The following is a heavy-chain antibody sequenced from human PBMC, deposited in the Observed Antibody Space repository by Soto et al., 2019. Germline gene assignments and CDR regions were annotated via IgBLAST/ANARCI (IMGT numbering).Heavy chain of an antibody. CDR2: IRSSGYI. CDR3: ARDCSGGSCYPGMDV. V-gene: IGHV3-21*01. D-gene: IGHD2-15*01. Sequence: GGSLRLSCAVSGFTFSNYYIHWVRQAPGKGLEWVSSIRSSGYIFSTDSVRGRFTISRDNAKNSVYLQINSLRAEDTAVYFCARDCSGGSCYPGMDVWGQGTTVTVSS. CDR1: GFTFSNYY. J-gene: IGHJ6*02.